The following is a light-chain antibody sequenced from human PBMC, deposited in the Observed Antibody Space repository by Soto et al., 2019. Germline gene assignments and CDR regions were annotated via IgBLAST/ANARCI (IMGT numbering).Light chain of an antibody. CDR2: GAS. CDR3: QQYGSSLVT. V-gene: IGKV3-20*01. CDR1: QSVNSNH. J-gene: IGKJ5*01. Sequence: EIVLTQSPGTLSLSPGERATLSCRASQSVNSNHLAWYQQRPGQAPRLLIYGASIKATGIPDTFSGSGSGTDFTLTISRLEPEDFAVFYCQQYGSSLVTFGQGTRLEIK.